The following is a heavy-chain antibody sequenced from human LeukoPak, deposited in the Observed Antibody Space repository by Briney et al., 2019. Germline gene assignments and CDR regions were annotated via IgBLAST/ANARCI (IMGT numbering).Heavy chain of an antibody. D-gene: IGHD6-13*01. CDR2: FDPEDGET. V-gene: IGHV1-24*01. CDR3: ATALTGDSSFDP. Sequence: ASVKVSCKVSGYTLTELSMHWVRQAPGKGLEWMGGFDPEDGETIYAQKFQGRVTMTEDTSTDTAYMELSSLRSEDTAVYYCATALTGDSSFDPWGQGTLATVSS. CDR1: GYTLTELS. J-gene: IGHJ5*02.